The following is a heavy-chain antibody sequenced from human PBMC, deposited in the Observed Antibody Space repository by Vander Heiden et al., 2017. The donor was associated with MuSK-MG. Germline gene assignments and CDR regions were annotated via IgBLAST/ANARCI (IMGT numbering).Heavy chain of an antibody. Sequence: EVHVLASGVCLVQPGGSLRLSCAGFTFSSNAMSWLRHAPGKGLEWVSAISGSGDYTYYADSLKGRLTISSDNSKNTLYLQMNSLRAEDTAVYYCASDQGNVVVGHFDYWGQGTLVTVSS. CDR1: TFSSNA. V-gene: IGHV3-23*01. CDR3: ASDQGNVVVGHFDY. CDR2: ISGSGDYT. J-gene: IGHJ4*02. D-gene: IGHD1-26*01.